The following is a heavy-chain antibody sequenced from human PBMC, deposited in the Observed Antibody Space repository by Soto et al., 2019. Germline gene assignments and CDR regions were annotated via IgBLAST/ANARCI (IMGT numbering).Heavy chain of an antibody. Sequence: GGSLRLSCAASGFTFSSYAMSWVRQAPGKGLEWVSAISGSGGSTYYADSVKGRFTISRDNSKNTLYLQMNSLRAEDTAVYYCAKGGYSSPYGSGSYPFDPWGQGTLVTVSS. J-gene: IGHJ5*02. D-gene: IGHD3-10*01. CDR3: AKGGYSSPYGSGSYPFDP. CDR1: GFTFSSYA. CDR2: ISGSGGST. V-gene: IGHV3-23*01.